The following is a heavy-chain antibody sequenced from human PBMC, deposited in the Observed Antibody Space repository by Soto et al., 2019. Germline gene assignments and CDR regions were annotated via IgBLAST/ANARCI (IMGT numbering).Heavy chain of an antibody. D-gene: IGHD3-10*01. CDR1: GYTXTSYG. J-gene: IGHJ3*02. V-gene: IGHV1-18*01. CDR2: ISAYNGNT. CDR3: ARNREVRGVDDFDI. Sequence: AXSXKVSFKASGYTXTSYGSGWVRQAPGQGLEWMGWISAYNGNTNYAQKLQGRVTMTTDTSTSTAYMELRSLRSDDKAVYYCARNREVRGVDDFDIWGQGIMVTASS.